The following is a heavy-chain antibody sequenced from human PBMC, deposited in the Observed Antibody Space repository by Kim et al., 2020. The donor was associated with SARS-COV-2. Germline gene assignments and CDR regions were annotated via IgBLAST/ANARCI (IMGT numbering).Heavy chain of an antibody. CDR3: TTWDGSN. CDR2: VKRKTEGETT. D-gene: IGHD6-13*01. V-gene: IGHV3-15*01. Sequence: GGSLRLSCAASGFTFTNAWMTWVRQAPGKGLEWVGRVKRKTEGETTDCAAHVKGRFTISRDDSKNMVYLQMNTLKTEDTAVYYCTTWDGSNWGQGTLVTVSS. J-gene: IGHJ4*02. CDR1: GFTFTNAW.